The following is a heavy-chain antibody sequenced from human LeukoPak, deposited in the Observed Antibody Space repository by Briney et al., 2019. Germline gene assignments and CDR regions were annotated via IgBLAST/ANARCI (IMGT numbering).Heavy chain of an antibody. J-gene: IGHJ5*01. D-gene: IGHD6-6*01. Sequence: GGSLRLSCAASGFTLSSYGMHWVRLAPGKGLEWVALIWYDGSNKYYADSVKGRFTISRDNSQNRLFLQVNSLRVEDTAVYYCAKGLGEFASAPDSWGQGTLVTVSS. V-gene: IGHV3-33*06. CDR1: GFTLSSYG. CDR3: AKGLGEFASAPDS. CDR2: IWYDGSNK.